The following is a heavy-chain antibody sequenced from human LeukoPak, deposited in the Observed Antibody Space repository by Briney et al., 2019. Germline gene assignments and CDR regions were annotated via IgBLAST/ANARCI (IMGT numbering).Heavy chain of an antibody. CDR1: GYTFTSYA. D-gene: IGHD6-13*01. J-gene: IGHJ2*01. CDR2: IIPIFGTA. V-gene: IGHV1-69*13. Sequence: SVKVSCKASGYTFTSYAMHWVRQAPGQRLEWMGGIIPIFGTANYAQKFQGRVTITADESTSTAYMELSSLRSEDTAVYYCAIKADNWYFDLWGRGTLVTVSS. CDR3: AIKADNWYFDL.